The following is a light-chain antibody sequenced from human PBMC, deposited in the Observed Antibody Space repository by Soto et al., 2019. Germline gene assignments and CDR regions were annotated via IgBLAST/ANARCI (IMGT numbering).Light chain of an antibody. CDR2: AAS. CDR1: QDIANF. Sequence: DIQMTRFPSSLSASVGDRVSITCRASQDIANFLAWYQHKAGKVPTLLIYAASTLQSGVPSRFSGSASGTDFTLTISSLQPEDVATYYCQKYNSPPRTFGQGTKVDIK. V-gene: IGKV1-27*01. CDR3: QKYNSPPRT. J-gene: IGKJ1*01.